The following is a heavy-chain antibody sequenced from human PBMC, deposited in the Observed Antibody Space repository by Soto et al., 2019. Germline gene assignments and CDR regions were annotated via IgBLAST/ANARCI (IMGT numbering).Heavy chain of an antibody. CDR2: INAGNGNT. V-gene: IGHV1-3*01. Sequence: QVQLVRSGAEVKKPGASVKVSCKASGYTFTSYAMHWVRQAPGQRLEWMGWINAGNGNTQYSQKFQGRVTITRDTSASTAYMELSSLRSEDTAVYYCARDLGVGAASDYWGQGTLVTVSS. CDR1: GYTFTSYA. CDR3: ARDLGVGAASDY. D-gene: IGHD1-26*01. J-gene: IGHJ4*02.